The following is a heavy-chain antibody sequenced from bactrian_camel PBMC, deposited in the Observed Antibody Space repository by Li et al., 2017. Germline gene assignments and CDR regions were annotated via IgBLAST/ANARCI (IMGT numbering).Heavy chain of an antibody. V-gene: IGHV3S6*01. Sequence: HVQLVESGGGSVQAGGSLKLSCAFSGYTYSGDCMAWFRQAPGKPRERLVAVDNLGGAAYPDSDSVKGRFTGSRDISQNTKNTLDLQMNSLKPEDTAMYYCAAGFGYHACRRTPYDYDYWGQGTQVTVS. CDR3: AAGFGYHACRRTPYDYDY. CDR2: VDNLGGAA. J-gene: IGHJ4*01. D-gene: IGHD1*01. CDR1: GYTYSGDC.